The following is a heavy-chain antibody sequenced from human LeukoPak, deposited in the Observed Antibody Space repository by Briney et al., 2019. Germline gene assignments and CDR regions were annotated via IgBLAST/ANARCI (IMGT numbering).Heavy chain of an antibody. J-gene: IGHJ6*02. D-gene: IGHD2-15*01. CDR2: ISYDGSNK. CDR3: AKDLGTGCSGGSCPYYYGMDV. Sequence: GGSLRLSCAASGFTFSSYGMHWVRQAPGKGLEWVAVISYDGSNKYYADSVKGRFTISRDNSKSTLYLQMNSLRAEDTAVYYCAKDLGTGCSGGSCPYYYGMDVWGQGTTVTVSS. CDR1: GFTFSSYG. V-gene: IGHV3-30*18.